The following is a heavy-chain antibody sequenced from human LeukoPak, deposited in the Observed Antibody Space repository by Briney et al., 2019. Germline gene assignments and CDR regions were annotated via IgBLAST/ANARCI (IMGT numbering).Heavy chain of an antibody. J-gene: IGHJ5*02. CDR3: ARVGKAAAAHWFDP. V-gene: IGHV3-30*02. D-gene: IGHD6-25*01. CDR1: GFIFTTYG. CDR2: IRFDGSKE. Sequence: GGSLRLSCVASGFIFTTYGMHWVRQAPGRGLEWVAFIRFDGSKEDYGDSVKGRFTISRDNSKNTLYLQMNSLRLEDTAVYYFARVGKAAAAHWFDPWGQGTLVTV.